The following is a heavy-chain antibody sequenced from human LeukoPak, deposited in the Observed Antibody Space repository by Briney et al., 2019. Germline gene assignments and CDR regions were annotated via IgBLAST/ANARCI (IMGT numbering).Heavy chain of an antibody. D-gene: IGHD5-24*01. CDR1: GFTFSNYW. V-gene: IGHV3-74*01. Sequence: PGGSLRLSCAASGFTFSNYWMHWVRQAPGKGLVWVSRINSDGSTTTYADSVKGRFTISRDNAKNTLYLQMNSLRAEDTAVYYCAKEMATIRAFDFWGQGTMVTVSS. CDR3: AKEMATIRAFDF. J-gene: IGHJ3*01. CDR2: INSDGSTT.